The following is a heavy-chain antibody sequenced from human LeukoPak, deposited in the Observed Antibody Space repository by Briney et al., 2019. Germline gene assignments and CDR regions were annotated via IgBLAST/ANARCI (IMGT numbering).Heavy chain of an antibody. CDR2: ISAFNGNT. D-gene: IGHD4-17*01. CDR1: GYTFTSYG. CDR3: ARFYGDYDYLDY. V-gene: IGHV1-18*01. Sequence: GASVKVSCKASGYTFTSYGISWVRQAPGQGLEWMGGISAFNGNTNNVQKLQDRVTMTTDTSTSTAYMELRSLRSDDTAVYYCARFYGDYDYLDYWGQGTLVTVSS. J-gene: IGHJ4*02.